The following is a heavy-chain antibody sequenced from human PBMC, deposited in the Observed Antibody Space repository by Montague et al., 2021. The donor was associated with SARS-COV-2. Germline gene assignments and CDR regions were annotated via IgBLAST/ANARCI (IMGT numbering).Heavy chain of an antibody. V-gene: IGHV4-59*08. CDR2: VFKSGGT. D-gene: IGHD3-10*01. Sequence: SETLSLTRTVSGGSITDYSWTWIRQPPGKALEWIGYVFKSGGTSYNPSLKSRVTMSVDTSKSHFSLRLTSVTAADTAVYYCARRASSFDNWFDLWGQGALVTVSS. J-gene: IGHJ5*02. CDR1: GGSITDYS. CDR3: ARRASSFDNWFDL.